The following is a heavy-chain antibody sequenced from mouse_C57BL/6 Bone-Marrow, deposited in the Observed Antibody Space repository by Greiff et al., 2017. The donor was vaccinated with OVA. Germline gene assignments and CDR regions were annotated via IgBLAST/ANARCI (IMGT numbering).Heavy chain of an antibody. CDR1: GFTFTNYY. CDR3: ARYKGRVAVDYFDY. D-gene: IGHD1-1*01. V-gene: IGHV7-3*01. Sequence: DVKLQESGGGLVQPGDSLSLSCAASGFTFTNYYMSWARQPPGKALEWLAFIRNKPNGSTTEYSASVKGRFTISRDNSQSILYLQMNALRAEDSATYYCARYKGRVAVDYFDYWGQGTALTVSS. CDR2: IRNKPNGSTT. J-gene: IGHJ2*01.